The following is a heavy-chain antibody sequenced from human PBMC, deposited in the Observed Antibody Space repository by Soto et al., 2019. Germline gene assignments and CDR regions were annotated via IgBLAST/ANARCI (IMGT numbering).Heavy chain of an antibody. Sequence: VQLQESGPGLAKPSETLSLTCTVSGGSMSSFYWSWIRQPPGKGLEWIGNVFYSGSTIYNPSLTGGATISVDTSKSQFSLKLSSVTAADTAVYDCAKEICDPNGCYGRWLDPWGQGTLVTVSS. J-gene: IGHJ5*02. CDR2: VFYSGST. D-gene: IGHD2-15*01. CDR1: GGSMSSFY. CDR3: AKEICDPNGCYGRWLDP. V-gene: IGHV4-59*01.